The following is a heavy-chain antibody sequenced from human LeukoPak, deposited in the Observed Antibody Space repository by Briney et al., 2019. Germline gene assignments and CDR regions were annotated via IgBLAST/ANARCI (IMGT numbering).Heavy chain of an antibody. Sequence: PSETLSLTCTVSGGSISSYYWSWIRQPPGKGLEWIGYIYYSGSTNYNPSLKSRVTISVDTSKNQFSLKLSSVTAADTVVYYCARTTKSYYYGMDVWGQGTTVTVSS. CDR2: IYYSGST. V-gene: IGHV4-59*08. J-gene: IGHJ6*02. CDR3: ARTTKSYYYGMDV. CDR1: GGSISSYY. D-gene: IGHD2-8*01.